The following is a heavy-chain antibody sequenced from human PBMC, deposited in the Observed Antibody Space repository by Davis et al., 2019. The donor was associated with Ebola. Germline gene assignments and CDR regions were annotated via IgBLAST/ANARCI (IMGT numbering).Heavy chain of an antibody. CDR1: GFTFSSYW. CDR2: IDTAGSAT. CDR3: AKDRGGLVDTGTLNQ. V-gene: IGHV3-74*01. D-gene: IGHD1-14*01. J-gene: IGHJ4*02. Sequence: GESLKISCAASGFTFSSYWMHWVRQAPGKGLLWVSRIDTAGSATTYADSVKGRFTISRDNAKSTLYLQVNSLRAEDTAVYYCAKDRGGLVDTGTLNQWGQGTLVTVSS.